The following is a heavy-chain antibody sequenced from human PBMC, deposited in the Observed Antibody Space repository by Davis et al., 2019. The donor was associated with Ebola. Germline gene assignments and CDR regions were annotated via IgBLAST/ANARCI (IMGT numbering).Heavy chain of an antibody. CDR3: ARANWNYGGYFGY. D-gene: IGHD1-7*01. CDR2: VYHTGGT. V-gene: IGHV4-38-2*02. CDR1: AYPISRGFY. Sequence: PSQTLSPTCTVPAYPISRGFYWAWIRQPPGKGLEYIGSVYHTGGTYSNPSLKSRLTISADTSKNQFSLILNPVTAADTAVYYCARANWNYGGYFGYWCQGTPVTVPS. J-gene: IGHJ4*02.